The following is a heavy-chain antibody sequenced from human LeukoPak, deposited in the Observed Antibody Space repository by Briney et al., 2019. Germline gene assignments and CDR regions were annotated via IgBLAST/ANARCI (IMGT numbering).Heavy chain of an antibody. V-gene: IGHV3-48*01. J-gene: IGHJ4*02. CDR1: GFTFSSYS. Sequence: PGGSLRLSCAASGFTFSSYSMNWVRQAPGKGLEWVSYISSSSSTIYYADSVKGRFTISRDNAKNSLYLQMNSLRAEDTAVYYCARDSVGATAPFDYWGQGTLVTVSS. D-gene: IGHD1-26*01. CDR3: ARDSVGATAPFDY. CDR2: ISSSSSTI.